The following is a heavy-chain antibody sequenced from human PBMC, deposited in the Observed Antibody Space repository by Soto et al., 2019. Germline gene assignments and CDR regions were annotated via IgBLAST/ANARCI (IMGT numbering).Heavy chain of an antibody. D-gene: IGHD2-15*01. Sequence: ASVKVSCKAYGVNLSSYTISSARQAPGQGIEWMGRIIPSLGIANYAQKFQGRVTITADKSTSTAYMELSSLRSEDTAVYYCARDLGGSSLDIWGQGTMVTVSS. CDR2: IIPSLGIA. CDR3: ARDLGGSSLDI. J-gene: IGHJ3*02. V-gene: IGHV1-69*04. CDR1: GVNLSSYT.